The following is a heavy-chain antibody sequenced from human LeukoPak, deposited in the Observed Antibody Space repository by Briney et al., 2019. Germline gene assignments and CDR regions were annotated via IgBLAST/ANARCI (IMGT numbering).Heavy chain of an antibody. CDR3: ARDGIAAAGTMYNLYGFDP. J-gene: IGHJ5*02. CDR1: GFPFSSYS. CDR2: INSISSYI. V-gene: IGHV3-21*01. Sequence: GGSLRLSCAPSGFPFSSYSMHWVRQAPPKGLEWVSSINSISSYIYYADSVKGRFTFSRDNAKNSLYLQMNSLRAEDTAVYYCARDGIAAAGTMYNLYGFDPWGQGTLVTVSS. D-gene: IGHD6-13*01.